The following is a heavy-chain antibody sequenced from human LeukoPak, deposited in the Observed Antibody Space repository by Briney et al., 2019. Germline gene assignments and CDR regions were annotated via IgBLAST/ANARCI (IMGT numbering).Heavy chain of an antibody. CDR2: IYHSGST. D-gene: IGHD5-18*01. V-gene: IGHV4-30-2*01. J-gene: IGHJ4*02. CDR3: AKDSDRGYSYGYFGY. CDR1: GGSISSGGYS. Sequence: SETLSLTCAVSGGSISSGGYSWSWIRQPPGKGLEWIGYIYHSGSTYYNPSLKSRVTISVDRSKNQFSLKLSSVTAADTAVYYCAKDSDRGYSYGYFGYWGLGTLVTVSS.